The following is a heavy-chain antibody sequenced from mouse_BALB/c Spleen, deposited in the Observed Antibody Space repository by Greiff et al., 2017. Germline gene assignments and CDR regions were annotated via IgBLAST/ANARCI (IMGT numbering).Heavy chain of an antibody. V-gene: IGHV5-4*02. Sequence: EVHLVESGGGLVKPGGSLKLSCAASGFTFSDYYMYWVRQTPEKRLEWVATISDGGSYTYYPDSVKGRFTISRDNAKNNRYLQMSSLKSEDTAMYYCARVYRYDGAMDYWGQGTSVTVSA. D-gene: IGHD2-14*01. CDR2: ISDGGSYT. CDR3: ARVYRYDGAMDY. CDR1: GFTFSDYY. J-gene: IGHJ4*01.